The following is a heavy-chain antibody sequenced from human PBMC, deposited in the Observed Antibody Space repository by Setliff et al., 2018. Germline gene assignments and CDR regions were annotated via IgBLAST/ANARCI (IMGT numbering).Heavy chain of an antibody. CDR1: GYIFTNYW. J-gene: IGHJ3*01. D-gene: IGHD2-2*01. V-gene: IGHV5-51*01. Sequence: GESLKISCKASGYIFTNYWIGWVRQMPGIGLEWMGVIYPGDSDTRYSPSFQGQVTISADKSINTAYLQWSSLKASDTAIYYCTRHEDRNKCTSSSCYRENDAFDVWGQGAMVTVSS. CDR3: TRHEDRNKCTSSSCYRENDAFDV. CDR2: IYPGDSDT.